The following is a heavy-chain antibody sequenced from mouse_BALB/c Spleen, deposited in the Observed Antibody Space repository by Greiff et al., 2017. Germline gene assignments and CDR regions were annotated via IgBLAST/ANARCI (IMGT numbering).Heavy chain of an antibody. Sequence: VQLQQSGAELVRPGTSVKMSCTAAGYTFTNYWIGWVQQRPGHGLEWIGDIYPGGGYTNYNETFKGRATLTADTSSSTAYMQLSSLTSEDSAIYYCARGGAFAYWGQGTLVTVSA. CDR2: IYPGGGYT. CDR3: ARGGAFAY. V-gene: IGHV1-63*02. J-gene: IGHJ3*01. CDR1: GYTFTNYW.